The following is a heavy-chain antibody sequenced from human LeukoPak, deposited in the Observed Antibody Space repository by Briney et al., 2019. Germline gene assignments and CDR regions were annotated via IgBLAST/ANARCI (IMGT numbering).Heavy chain of an antibody. V-gene: IGHV3-30*18. D-gene: IGHD2-2*01. CDR1: GFIFSHYG. CDR3: AKVIFACSSASCSNYYYYGVDV. J-gene: IGHJ6*02. Sequence: PGGSLRLSCAASGFIFSHYGMHWVRQAPGKGLEWVAVTSFDGSNKYYADSVKGRFTISSDNSKNTLHLQMNSLRAEDTAVYYCAKVIFACSSASCSNYYYYGVDVWGQGTTVTVSS. CDR2: TSFDGSNK.